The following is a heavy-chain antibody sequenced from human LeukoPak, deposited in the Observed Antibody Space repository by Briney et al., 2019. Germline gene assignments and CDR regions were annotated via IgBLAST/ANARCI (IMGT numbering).Heavy chain of an antibody. V-gene: IGHV4-59*08. CDR1: GGSISSYY. Sequence: PSETLSLTCTVSGGSISSYYWSWIRQPPGKGLEWIGYIYYSGSTNYNPSLKSRVTISVDTSKNQFSLKLSSVTAADTAVYYCARSLDSSSWFSTFDYWGRGTLVTVSS. CDR2: IYYSGST. D-gene: IGHD6-13*01. J-gene: IGHJ4*02. CDR3: ARSLDSSSWFSTFDY.